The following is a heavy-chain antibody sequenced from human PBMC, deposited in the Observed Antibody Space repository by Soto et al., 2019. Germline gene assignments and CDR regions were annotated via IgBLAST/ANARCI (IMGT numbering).Heavy chain of an antibody. CDR2: ISYDGSNK. Sequence: GSLRLSCAASGFTFSSYGMHWVRQAPGKGLEWVAVISYDGSNKYYADSVKGRFTISRDNAKNTLYLQLNSLRADDTAVYYCAKAYQVWFSSGYYYFDYWGQGTLVTVSS. D-gene: IGHD3-22*01. CDR3: AKAYQVWFSSGYYYFDY. CDR1: GFTFSSYG. J-gene: IGHJ4*02. V-gene: IGHV3-30*18.